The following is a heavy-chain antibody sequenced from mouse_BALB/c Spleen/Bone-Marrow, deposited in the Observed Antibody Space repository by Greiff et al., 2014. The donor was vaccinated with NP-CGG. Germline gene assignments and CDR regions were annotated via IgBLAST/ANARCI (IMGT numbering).Heavy chain of an antibody. CDR1: SYTFTTYW. V-gene: IGHV1S81*02. CDR2: INPSNGRT. CDR3: ARGDGKYAFAY. Sequence: VQLQQSGAELVKPGASVKLSCKASSYTFTTYWMQWVKQRPGQGLEWIGEINPSNGRTNYNEKFKRKATLTVDKSSSTAYMQLSSLTSEDSAVYYCARGDGKYAFAYWGQGTLVTVSA. D-gene: IGHD2-1*01. J-gene: IGHJ3*01.